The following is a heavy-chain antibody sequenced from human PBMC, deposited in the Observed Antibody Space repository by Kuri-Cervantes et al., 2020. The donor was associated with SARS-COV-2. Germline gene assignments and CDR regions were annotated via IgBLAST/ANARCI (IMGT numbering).Heavy chain of an antibody. J-gene: IGHJ6*03. CDR2: INHSGST. V-gene: IGHV4-39*01. D-gene: IGHD7-27*01. CDR1: GGSISSSSYY. CDR3: ARTQLGMNMDV. Sequence: SETLSLTCTVSGGSISSSSYYWGWIRQPPGKGLEWIGEINHSGSTNYNPSLKSRVTISVDTSKNQFSLKLSSVTAADTAVYYCARTQLGMNMDVWGKGTTVTVSS.